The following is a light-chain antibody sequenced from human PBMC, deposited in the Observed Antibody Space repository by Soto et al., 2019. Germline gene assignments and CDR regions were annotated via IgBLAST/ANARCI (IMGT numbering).Light chain of an antibody. CDR1: QSVSSY. CDR3: QQRSNWPPTWT. Sequence: EIVLTQSPATLSLSPGERATLSCRASQSVSSYLAWYPQKPCQAPRLLIYDASNRATDIPARFSGSGSGTDFTHTISSLEPEDFAVYYCQQRSNWPPTWTFGQGTKVEIK. CDR2: DAS. J-gene: IGKJ1*01. V-gene: IGKV3-11*01.